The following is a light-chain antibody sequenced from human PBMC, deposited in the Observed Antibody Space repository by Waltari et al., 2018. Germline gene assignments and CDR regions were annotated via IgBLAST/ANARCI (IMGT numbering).Light chain of an antibody. Sequence: SYVLTQPLSESVAPGQEATLTCGGSNSGRKTVHWYQQRPGQAPVLVVYDDEDRASGIPERSSGSKARDTATLTISRVEAGHGADYSCQVWDGGRVVFGGGTKLTVL. CDR2: DDE. J-gene: IGLJ2*01. CDR3: QVWDGGRVV. CDR1: NSGRKT. V-gene: IGLV3-21*02.